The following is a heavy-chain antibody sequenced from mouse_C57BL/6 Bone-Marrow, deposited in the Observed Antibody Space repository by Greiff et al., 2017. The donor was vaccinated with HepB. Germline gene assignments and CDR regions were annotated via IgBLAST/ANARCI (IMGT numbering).Heavy chain of an antibody. CDR3: TRTGWCGDYFDY. V-gene: IGHV1-82*01. Sequence: VQGVESGPELVKPGASVKISCKASGYAFSSSWMNWVKQRPGKGLEWIGRIYPGDGDTNYNGKFKGKAILTADKSSSTAYMELRSLTSEDSAVYYCTRTGWCGDYFDYWGQGTTLTVSS. J-gene: IGHJ2*01. CDR1: GYAFSSSW. CDR2: IYPGDGDT. D-gene: IGHD3-1*01.